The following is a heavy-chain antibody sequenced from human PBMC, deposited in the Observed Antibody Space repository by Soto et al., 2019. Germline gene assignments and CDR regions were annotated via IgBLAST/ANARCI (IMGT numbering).Heavy chain of an antibody. CDR3: ARDVELRSRSFYYYYYYGMDV. CDR1: GGTFSSYA. V-gene: IGHV1-69*06. D-gene: IGHD1-7*01. CDR2: IIPIFGTA. Sequence: SVKVSCKASGGTFSSYAISWVRQAPGQGLERMGGIIPIFGTANYAQKFQGRVTITADKSTSTAYMELSSLRSEDTAVYYCARDVELRSRSFYYYYYYGMDVWGQGTTVTVSS. J-gene: IGHJ6*02.